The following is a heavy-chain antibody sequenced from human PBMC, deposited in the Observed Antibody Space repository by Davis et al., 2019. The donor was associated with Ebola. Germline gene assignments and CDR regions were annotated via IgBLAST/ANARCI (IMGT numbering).Heavy chain of an antibody. CDR1: GYTLTSYA. CDR3: ASIAAAFANWFDP. Sequence: SVKVSCKASGYTLTSYAISWVRQAPGQGLEWMGGIIPIFGTANYAQKFQGRVTITADKSTSTAYMELSSLRSEDTAVYYCASIAAAFANWFDPWGRGTLVTVSS. J-gene: IGHJ5*02. D-gene: IGHD6-13*01. V-gene: IGHV1-69*06. CDR2: IIPIFGTA.